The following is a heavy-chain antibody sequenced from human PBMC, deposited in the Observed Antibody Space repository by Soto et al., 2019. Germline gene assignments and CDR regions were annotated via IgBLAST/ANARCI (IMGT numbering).Heavy chain of an antibody. CDR2: IYYSGST. Sequence: SETLSLTCTVSGGSIGDDYWNWIRQPPGKGLEWIGYIYYSGSTNYNPSLKSRITISADTSKNQLSLKLSSVTAADTAVYYCARSRLLRLGDLSLYRPFDYWGQGTPVTVSS. J-gene: IGHJ4*02. CDR3: ARSRLLRLGDLSLYRPFDY. V-gene: IGHV4-59*01. CDR1: GGSIGDDY. D-gene: IGHD3-16*02.